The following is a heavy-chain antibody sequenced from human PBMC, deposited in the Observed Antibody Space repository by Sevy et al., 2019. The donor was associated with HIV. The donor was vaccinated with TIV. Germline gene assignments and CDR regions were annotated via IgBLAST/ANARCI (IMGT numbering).Heavy chain of an antibody. V-gene: IGHV3-48*01. J-gene: IGHJ6*02. CDR1: GFTFSSYS. Sequence: GGSLRLSCAASGFTFSSYSMNWVRQAPGKGLEWVSYISGSSTIYYADSVKGRFTISRDNAKNSLYLQMNSLRAEDTAVYYCAREQWELSYYYGMDVWGQGTTVTVSS. D-gene: IGHD1-26*01. CDR2: ISGSSTI. CDR3: AREQWELSYYYGMDV.